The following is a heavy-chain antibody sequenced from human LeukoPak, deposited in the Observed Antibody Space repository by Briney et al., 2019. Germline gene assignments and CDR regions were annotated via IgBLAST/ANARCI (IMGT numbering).Heavy chain of an antibody. Sequence: GESLKISCKGSGYSFTSYWIGWVRQMPGKGLEWMGIIYPGDSDTRYSPSFQGQVTISADKSISTAYLQWSSLKASDTAMYYCARQGGYSYGHGSLLTYWGQGTLVTVSS. CDR3: ARQGGYSYGHGSLLTY. CDR1: GYSFTSYW. J-gene: IGHJ4*02. CDR2: IYPGDSDT. V-gene: IGHV5-51*01. D-gene: IGHD5-18*01.